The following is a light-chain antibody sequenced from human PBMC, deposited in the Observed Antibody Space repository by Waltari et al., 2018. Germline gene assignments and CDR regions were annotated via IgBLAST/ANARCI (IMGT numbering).Light chain of an antibody. V-gene: IGLV2-14*03. CDR1: GSDVGSYVY. Sequence: QSALTQPASVSGSPGQSITISCTGTGSDVGSYVYVSWYQQHPGKGPKLMIFDVSNRPSWVSNRFAGSKSGNTASLTISGLQAEDEGDYYCSSYTSSGTVIFGGGTKLTVL. CDR3: SSYTSSGTVI. CDR2: DVS. J-gene: IGLJ2*01.